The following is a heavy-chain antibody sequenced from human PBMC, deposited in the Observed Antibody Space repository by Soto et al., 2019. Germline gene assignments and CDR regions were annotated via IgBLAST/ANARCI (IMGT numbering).Heavy chain of an antibody. D-gene: IGHD2-15*01. V-gene: IGHV3-53*01. J-gene: IGHJ4*02. CDR1: GFTVSSNY. CDR2: IYSGGST. CDR3: ARGYCSGGSCYLLDY. Sequence: LRLSCAASGFTVSSNYMSWVRRAPGKGLEWVSVIYSGGSTYYADSVKGRFTISRDNSKNTLYLQMNSLRAEDTAVYYCARGYCSGGSCYLLDYWGQGTLVTV.